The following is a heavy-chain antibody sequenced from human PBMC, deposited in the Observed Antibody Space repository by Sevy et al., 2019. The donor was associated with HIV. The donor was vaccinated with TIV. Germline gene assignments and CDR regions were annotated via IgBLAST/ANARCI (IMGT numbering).Heavy chain of an antibody. J-gene: IGHJ4*02. D-gene: IGHD6-19*01. CDR3: ARAYSSGWYDY. Sequence: GGSLRLSCAASGFTFSSYDMHWVRQATGKGLEWVSAFGTAGDTYYPGSVKGRFTISRENAKNSLYLQMNSLRVGDTAVYYCARAYSSGWYDYWGQGTLVTVSS. CDR2: FGTAGDT. CDR1: GFTFSSYD. V-gene: IGHV3-13*01.